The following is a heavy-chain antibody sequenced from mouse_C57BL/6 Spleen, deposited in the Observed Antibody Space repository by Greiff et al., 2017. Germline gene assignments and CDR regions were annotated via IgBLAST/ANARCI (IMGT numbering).Heavy chain of an antibody. D-gene: IGHD1-1*01. CDR1: GYTFTDYN. J-gene: IGHJ3*01. CDR2: INPKNGGT. CDR3: ARGYDGSSPWFAY. Sequence: EVQLQQSGPELVKPGASVKMSCKASGYTFTDYNMHWVKQSHGKSLEWIGYINPKNGGTSYNQKFKGKATLTVNKSSSTAYLELRSLTAEDSAVYYCARGYDGSSPWFAYWGQGTLVTVSA. V-gene: IGHV1-22*01.